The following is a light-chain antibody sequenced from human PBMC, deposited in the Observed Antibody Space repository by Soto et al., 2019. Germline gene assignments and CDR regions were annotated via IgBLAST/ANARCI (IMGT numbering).Light chain of an antibody. CDR2: EVS. J-gene: IGLJ2*01. V-gene: IGLV2-8*01. CDR1: SSDLGGYSY. Sequence: QSVLTQPPSASGSPGQSVTLSCTGSSSDLGGYSYVSWYQQHPGKAPKLMIYEVSKRPSGVPDRFSGSKSGSTASLTVSGLQAEDEADYYCSSYAGSNNVVFGGGTKLTVL. CDR3: SSYAGSNNVV.